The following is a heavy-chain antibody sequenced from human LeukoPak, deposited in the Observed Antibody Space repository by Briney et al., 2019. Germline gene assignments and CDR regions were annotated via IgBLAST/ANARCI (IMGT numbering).Heavy chain of an antibody. J-gene: IGHJ4*02. Sequence: GRSLRLSCPASGFTFSIYTMHWVRQAPGKGLEWVSLISCDGSKKYYADSVKGRFTISRDNSKNTLYLRMNSLRAEDTAVYYCAKDERTMIVSYFDYWGQGTLVTVSS. CDR1: GFTFSIYT. V-gene: IGHV3-30*04. CDR3: AKDERTMIVSYFDY. D-gene: IGHD3-22*01. CDR2: ISCDGSKK.